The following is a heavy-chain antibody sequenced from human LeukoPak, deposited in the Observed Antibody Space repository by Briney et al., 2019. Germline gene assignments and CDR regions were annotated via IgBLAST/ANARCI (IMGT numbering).Heavy chain of an antibody. Sequence: PGRSLRLSCAASGFTFSSYGMHWVRQAPGKGLEWVAIIWSDGSNKYYADSVKGRFTISRDTSKNTLYLAMNSLRAEDTAVYYCARVIPGPGDTAMVPWGQGTLVTVSS. D-gene: IGHD5-18*01. CDR1: GFTFSSYG. CDR3: ARVIPGPGDTAMVP. CDR2: IWSDGSNK. V-gene: IGHV3-33*01. J-gene: IGHJ5*02.